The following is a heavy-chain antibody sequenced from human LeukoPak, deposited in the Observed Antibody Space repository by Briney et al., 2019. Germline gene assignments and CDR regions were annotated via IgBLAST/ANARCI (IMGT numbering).Heavy chain of an antibody. D-gene: IGHD6-13*01. CDR1: GGSISSSSYY. CDR2: IYYSGST. J-gene: IGHJ5*02. V-gene: IGHV4-39*07. Sequence: SETLSLTCTVSGGSISSSSYYWGWIRQPPGKGLEWIGSIYYSGSTYYNPSLKSRVTISVDTSKNQFSLKLSSVTAADTAVYYCARGLGIAAAGTRGANWFDPWGQGTLVTVSS. CDR3: ARGLGIAAAGTRGANWFDP.